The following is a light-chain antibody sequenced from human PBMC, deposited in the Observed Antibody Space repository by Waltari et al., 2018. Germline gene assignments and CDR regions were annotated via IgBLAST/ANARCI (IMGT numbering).Light chain of an antibody. CDR1: TVADKY. V-gene: IGLV3-1*01. CDR3: QAWDSSIEV. J-gene: IGLJ2*01. Sequence: SYELTQPPSVSVSPGQTVSITCSGDTVADKYTCWYQQKPGQSPVLVIYQDNKRPSGIPERFSGSNSGNTATLTISGTQAVDEADYYCQAWDSSIEVFGGGTKLTVL. CDR2: QDN.